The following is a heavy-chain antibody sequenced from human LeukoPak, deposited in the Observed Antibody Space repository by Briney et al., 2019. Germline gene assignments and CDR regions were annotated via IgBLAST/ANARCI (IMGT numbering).Heavy chain of an antibody. Sequence: SQTLSLTCGISGDSVSNTAASWNWIRQSPSRGLEWLGRTYYRTTWYFSYAVSVESRATINPDTSKNQFSLQLNSVTPEDTALYYCARGAHGSYVSVFDLWGQGTLVTVSS. CDR2: TYYRTTWYF. CDR3: ARGAHGSYVSVFDL. J-gene: IGHJ5*02. D-gene: IGHD5/OR15-5a*01. V-gene: IGHV6-1*01. CDR1: GDSVSNTAAS.